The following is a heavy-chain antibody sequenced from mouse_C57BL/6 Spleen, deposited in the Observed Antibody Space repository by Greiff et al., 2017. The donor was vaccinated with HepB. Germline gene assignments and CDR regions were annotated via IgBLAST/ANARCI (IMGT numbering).Heavy chain of an antibody. D-gene: IGHD1-1*01. CDR2: LDPSDSYT. V-gene: IGHV1-69*01. CDR3: ARGDYYGSSYIFAY. J-gene: IGHJ3*01. CDR1: GYTFTSYW. Sequence: QVQLQQPGAELVMPGASVKLSCKASGYTFTSYWMHWVKQRPGQGLEWIGELDPSDSYTNYNQKFKGKSTLTVDKSSSTAYMQLSSLTSEDSAVYYCARGDYYGSSYIFAYWGQGTLVTVSA.